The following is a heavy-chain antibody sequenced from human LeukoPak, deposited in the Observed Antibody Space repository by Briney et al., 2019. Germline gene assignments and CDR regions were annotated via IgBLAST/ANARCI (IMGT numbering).Heavy chain of an antibody. D-gene: IGHD2-15*01. CDR1: GGSISSRSYY. CDR2: IYYSGDT. J-gene: IGHJ4*02. V-gene: IGHV4-39*07. Sequence: SETLSLTCTVSGGSISSRSYYWGWIRQPPGKGLEWIANIYYSGDTYYNPSLKSRVTISVDTSKNQFSLKLSSVTAADTAVYYCAREEEGDYSDYFDYWGQGTLVTVSS. CDR3: AREEEGDYSDYFDY.